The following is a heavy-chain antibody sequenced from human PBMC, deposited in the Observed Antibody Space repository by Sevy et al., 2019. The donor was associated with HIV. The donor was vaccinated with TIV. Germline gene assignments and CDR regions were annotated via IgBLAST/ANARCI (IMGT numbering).Heavy chain of an antibody. Sequence: GGSLRLSCAASGFALYEYSMSWIRQAPGKGLEWVATLSFGCGKINYADSVKGRFTISRDNSKNSFYLQMDNLRVEDTALYYCAREGCSRPHDYWGQGPRVTVSS. CDR2: LSFGCGKI. CDR3: AREGCSRPHDY. CDR1: GFALYEYS. V-gene: IGHV3-23*01. J-gene: IGHJ4*02. D-gene: IGHD2-8*01.